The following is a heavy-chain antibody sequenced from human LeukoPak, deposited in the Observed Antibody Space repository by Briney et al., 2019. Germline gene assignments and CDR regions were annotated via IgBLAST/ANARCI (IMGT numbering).Heavy chain of an antibody. Sequence: GGSLRLSCAASGFTFSSYEMNWVRQAPGKGLEWVSYISSSGSTIYYADSVKGRFTLSRDNAKNSLYLQMNSLRAEDTAVYYCASDVWFGELFDYWGQGTLVTVSS. V-gene: IGHV3-48*03. CDR1: GFTFSSYE. D-gene: IGHD3-10*01. J-gene: IGHJ4*02. CDR2: ISSSGSTI. CDR3: ASDVWFGELFDY.